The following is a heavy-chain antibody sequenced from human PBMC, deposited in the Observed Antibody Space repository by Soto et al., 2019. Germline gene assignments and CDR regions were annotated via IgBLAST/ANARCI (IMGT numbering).Heavy chain of an antibody. Sequence: SGESLKISCKGSGYSFTKYWIGWVRQMPGKGLEWMGIIYPDNSDTRYSPSFQGQVTISADKSISTAHLQWSSLKASDTAMYYCARQREACSSTSCYYPFDIWGQGTMVTVSS. CDR2: IYPDNSDT. D-gene: IGHD2-2*01. CDR3: ARQREACSSTSCYYPFDI. V-gene: IGHV5-51*01. J-gene: IGHJ3*02. CDR1: GYSFTKYW.